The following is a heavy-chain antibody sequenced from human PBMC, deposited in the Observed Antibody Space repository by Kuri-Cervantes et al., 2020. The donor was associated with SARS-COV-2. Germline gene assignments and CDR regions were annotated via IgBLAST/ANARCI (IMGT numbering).Heavy chain of an antibody. CDR1: GGTFSSYA. Sequence: SVKVSCKASGGTFSSYAISWVRQAPGQGLEWMGGIIPIFGIANYAQKFQGRVTITADKSTSTAYMELSSLRSEDTAVYYCATVGRPKITIFGVDYYGMDVWGQGTTVTVSS. CDR2: IIPIFGIA. J-gene: IGHJ6*02. CDR3: ATVGRPKITIFGVDYYGMDV. D-gene: IGHD3-3*01. V-gene: IGHV1-69*10.